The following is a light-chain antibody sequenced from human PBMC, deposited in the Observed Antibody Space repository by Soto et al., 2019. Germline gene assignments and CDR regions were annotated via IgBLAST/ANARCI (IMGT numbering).Light chain of an antibody. J-gene: IGKJ1*01. CDR1: QSLVHSDGIAY. Sequence: DVVMTQSPLSLPVTLGQPASISCRSNQSLVHSDGIAYFSWFQQRPGRSPRRLIYKVSNRDSGVPARFSGSGSGTDFALKISRVEAEDVGVYYCMQALQTLRTFGQGTKVDIK. CDR2: KVS. V-gene: IGKV2-30*02. CDR3: MQALQTLRT.